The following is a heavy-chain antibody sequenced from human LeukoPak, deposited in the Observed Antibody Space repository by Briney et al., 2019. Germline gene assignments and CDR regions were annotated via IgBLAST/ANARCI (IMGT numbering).Heavy chain of an antibody. CDR3: ARLSDDGGPFDF. Sequence: SETLSLTCTVSGYSISSGYYWGWIRQPPGKGLEWIGSIYHSGSTYYNPSLKSRVAISVDTSKNQFSLKLRSVTAADTAVYYCARLSDDGGPFDFWGQGTLVTGSS. CDR1: GYSISSGYY. D-gene: IGHD3-16*01. J-gene: IGHJ4*02. CDR2: IYHSGST. V-gene: IGHV4-38-2*02.